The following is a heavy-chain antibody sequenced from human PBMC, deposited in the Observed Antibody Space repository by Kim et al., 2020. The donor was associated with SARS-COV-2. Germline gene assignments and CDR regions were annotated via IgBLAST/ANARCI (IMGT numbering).Heavy chain of an antibody. J-gene: IGHJ6*02. Sequence: ADSVKGRFTISRDNSKNPLYLQMNSLRAEDTAVYYCARASRYYYYYGMDVWGQGTTVTVSS. D-gene: IGHD6-6*01. CDR3: ARASRYYYYYGMDV. V-gene: IGHV3-33*01.